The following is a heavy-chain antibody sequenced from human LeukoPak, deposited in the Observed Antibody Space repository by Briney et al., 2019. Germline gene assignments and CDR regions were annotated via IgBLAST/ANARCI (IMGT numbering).Heavy chain of an antibody. V-gene: IGHV4-59*08. CDR3: ARHPGINWFDL. CDR1: GGSISSYY. CDR2: IYYSGST. Sequence: SETLSLTCTVSGGSISSYYWSWIRQPPGKGLEWIGYIYYSGSTNYNPSLKSRVTISADTSKNQFSLQLRSVTAADTAVYFCARHPGINWFDLWGQGTLVTVSS. D-gene: IGHD1-14*01. J-gene: IGHJ5*02.